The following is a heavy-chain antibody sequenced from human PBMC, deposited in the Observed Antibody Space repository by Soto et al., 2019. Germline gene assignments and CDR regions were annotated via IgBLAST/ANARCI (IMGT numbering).Heavy chain of an antibody. CDR1: GGSFSGYY. CDR3: ARGKRGIAVATYYYYMDV. CDR2: INHSGST. Sequence: PSETLSLTCAVYGGSFSGYYWSWIRQPPGKGLEWIGEINHSGSTNYNPSLKSRVTISVDTSKNQFSLKLSSVTAADTAVYYCARGKRGIAVATYYYYMDVWGKGTTVTVSS. J-gene: IGHJ6*03. D-gene: IGHD6-19*01. V-gene: IGHV4-34*01.